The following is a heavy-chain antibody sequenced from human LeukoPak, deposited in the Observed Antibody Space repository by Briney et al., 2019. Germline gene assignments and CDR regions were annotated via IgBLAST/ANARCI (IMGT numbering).Heavy chain of an antibody. V-gene: IGHV4-30-4*01. CDR2: IYYSGST. CDR3: ARRYGSGLYYFDC. Sequence: PSETLSLTCTVSGGSISSGDYYWSWLRQPPGKGLEWIGYIYYSGSTYYNPSLKSRVTISVDTSKNQFSLKLSSVTAADTAVYYCARRYGSGLYYFDCWGQGTLVTVSS. J-gene: IGHJ4*02. CDR1: GGSISSGDYY. D-gene: IGHD2-15*01.